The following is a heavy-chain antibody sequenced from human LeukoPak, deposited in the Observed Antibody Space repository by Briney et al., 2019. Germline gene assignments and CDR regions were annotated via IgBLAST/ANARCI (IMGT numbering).Heavy chain of an antibody. J-gene: IGHJ4*02. CDR1: GDSISNYY. CDR2: IYYSGST. CDR3: ARHGRSAYDILTGYYTHLFDY. V-gene: IGHV4-59*08. D-gene: IGHD3-9*01. Sequence: SETLSLTCTVSGDSISNYYWSWIRQPPGKGLEWIGYIYYSGSTNYNPSLKSRVTISVDTSKNQFSLKLSSVTAADTAVYYCARHGRSAYDILTGYYTHLFDYWGQGTLVTVSS.